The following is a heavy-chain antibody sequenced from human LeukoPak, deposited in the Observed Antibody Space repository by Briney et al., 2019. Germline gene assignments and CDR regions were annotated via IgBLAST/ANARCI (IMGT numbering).Heavy chain of an antibody. J-gene: IGHJ4*02. CDR3: ATETNGRHYDY. Sequence: GGSLRLSCTASGLTFSTSGFNWVRQAPGKGLEWVASIGPTGSDRYHADSIKGRSTISRDNANNFLYLQMNSLRAEDTAVYYCATETNGRHYDYWGQGTLLTVSS. CDR1: GLTFSTSG. D-gene: IGHD1-14*01. V-gene: IGHV3-21*06. CDR2: IGPTGSDR.